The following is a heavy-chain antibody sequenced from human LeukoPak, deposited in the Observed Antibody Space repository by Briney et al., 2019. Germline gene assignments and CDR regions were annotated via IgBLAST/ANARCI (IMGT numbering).Heavy chain of an antibody. Sequence: SETLSLTCTVSGGSISSGDYYWSWIRQPPGKGLEWIGYIYYSGSTYYNPSLKSRVTISVDTSKNQFSLKLSSVTAADTAVYYCARERSDDSSGVGYFDLWGRGTLVTVSS. CDR3: ARERSDDSSGVGYFDL. V-gene: IGHV4-30-4*02. D-gene: IGHD3-22*01. J-gene: IGHJ2*01. CDR2: IYYSGST. CDR1: GGSISSGDYY.